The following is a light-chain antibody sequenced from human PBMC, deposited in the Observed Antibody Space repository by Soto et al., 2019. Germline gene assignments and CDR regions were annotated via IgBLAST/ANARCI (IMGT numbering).Light chain of an antibody. J-gene: IGKJ1*01. Sequence: EIVMTQSPATLCVSPGERATLSCRASQSVNSNLAWYQHKPGQAPRLLIYGASTRATGIPARFSGSGSGTEFTLTISSLKSEDFAVSFCQQYNNWPLLTFGQGTKVEIE. CDR3: QQYNNWPLLT. CDR1: QSVNSN. V-gene: IGKV3-15*01. CDR2: GAS.